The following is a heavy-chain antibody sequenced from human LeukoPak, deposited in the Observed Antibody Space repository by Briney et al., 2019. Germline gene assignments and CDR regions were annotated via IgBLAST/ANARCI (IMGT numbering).Heavy chain of an antibody. D-gene: IGHD3-10*01. CDR2: ISYDGSNK. J-gene: IGHJ4*02. CDR1: GFTFSSYA. Sequence: GGSLRLSCAASGFTFSSYAMHWVRQAPGKGLEWVAVISYDGSNKYYADSVKGRFTISRDNSKNTLYLQMNSLRAEDTAVYYCAKQVGYGSGSYYSGWGQGTLVTVSS. V-gene: IGHV3-30-3*02. CDR3: AKQVGYGSGSYYSG.